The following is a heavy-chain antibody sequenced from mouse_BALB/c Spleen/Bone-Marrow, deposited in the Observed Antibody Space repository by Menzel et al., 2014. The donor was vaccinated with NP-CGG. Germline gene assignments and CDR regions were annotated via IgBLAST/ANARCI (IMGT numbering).Heavy chain of an antibody. V-gene: IGHV1S56*01. CDR3: AREVGRGGYFDV. CDR1: DYIFISYY. D-gene: IGHD1-1*02. CDR2: IYPGNVNT. J-gene: IGHJ1*01. Sequence: VQLQQSGPELVMPGASVRISCKVSDYIFISYYINWVKQRPGQGLEWIGWIYPGNVNTKYNEKFRGKSTLTADKSSSKAYMQHNSLTSEDSAVYFCAREVGRGGYFDVWGAGTTVTVSS.